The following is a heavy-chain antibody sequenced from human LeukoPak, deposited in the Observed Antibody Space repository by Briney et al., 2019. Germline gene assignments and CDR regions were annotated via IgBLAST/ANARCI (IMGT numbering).Heavy chain of an antibody. D-gene: IGHD3-9*01. J-gene: IGHJ5*02. V-gene: IGHV4-59*01. CDR2: IYNNGST. CDR3: ARGHFILTGSRRFDP. CDR1: GGSISSYY. Sequence: SETLSLTCTVSGGSISSYYWSWIRQPPGKGLEWLGYIYNNGSTNYNPSLKSRVTISVDTSKNQFSLKLSSVTAADTAVYYCARGHFILTGSRRFDPWGQGTLVTVSS.